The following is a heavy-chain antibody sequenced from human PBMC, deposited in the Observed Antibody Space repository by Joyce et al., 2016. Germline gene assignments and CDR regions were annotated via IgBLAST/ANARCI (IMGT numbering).Heavy chain of an antibody. Sequence: QVQLVESGGGVVQPGRSLRLSCTASGFTFNNFDIHWVRQAPCKGLELVTVISYEGSRKFYVDSVKGRFAISRDNSKNTVFLQMTNLRPEDSAVYHCAKGSPLSIASLYYLNSWGQGTLVTVSS. CDR2: ISYEGSRK. V-gene: IGHV3-30*18. D-gene: IGHD6-6*01. J-gene: IGHJ4*02. CDR1: GFTFNNFD. CDR3: AKGSPLSIASLYYLNS.